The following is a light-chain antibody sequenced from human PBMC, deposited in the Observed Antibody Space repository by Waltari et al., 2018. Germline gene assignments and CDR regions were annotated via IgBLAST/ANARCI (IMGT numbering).Light chain of an antibody. CDR3: LQYGNSPGT. CDR1: ENVKRNS. J-gene: IGKJ2*01. CDR2: GAS. V-gene: IGKV3-20*01. Sequence: ETVMMQSPGTLSLSPGERATLSCRASENVKRNSLAWYQQKPGQAPILLIYGASSRATGIPDRFSGSGSGTDFTLTISRVEPEDIAVYYCLQYGNSPGTFGQGSKLQIK.